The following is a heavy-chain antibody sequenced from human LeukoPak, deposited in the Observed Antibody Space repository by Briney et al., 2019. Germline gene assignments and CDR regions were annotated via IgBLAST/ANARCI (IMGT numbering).Heavy chain of an antibody. D-gene: IGHD3-10*01. J-gene: IGHJ4*02. Sequence: PGGSLRLSCARSGFSFSSYGMNWVRPAPGKRLEWVSTISASGDSTYYADSVKGRFTISRDNAKNALYLQMNSLRAEDTAVYYCARVLWFGGYYFDYWGQGTLVTVSS. V-gene: IGHV3-21*01. CDR2: ISASGDST. CDR1: GFSFSSYG. CDR3: ARVLWFGGYYFDY.